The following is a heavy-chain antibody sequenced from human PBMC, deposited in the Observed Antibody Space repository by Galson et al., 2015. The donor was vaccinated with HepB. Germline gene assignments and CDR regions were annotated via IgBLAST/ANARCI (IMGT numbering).Heavy chain of an antibody. Sequence: SLRLSCAASGFTFSNYALHWVRQAPGQGLEWVAVISYDGSNKYYADSVKGRFTISRDNSKNTLYLQMNSLRAEDTARYYCARQAGTYYDFDYWGQGTLVTVSS. CDR2: ISYDGSNK. CDR3: ARQAGTYYDFDY. J-gene: IGHJ4*02. D-gene: IGHD3-10*01. CDR1: GFTFSNYA. V-gene: IGHV3-30*04.